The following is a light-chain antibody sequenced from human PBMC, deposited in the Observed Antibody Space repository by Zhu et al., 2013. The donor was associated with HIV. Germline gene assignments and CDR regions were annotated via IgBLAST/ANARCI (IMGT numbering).Light chain of an antibody. Sequence: AIHLTQSPSSLSSSVGDRVTITCRASQGISSALAWYQQKPGEAPQLLIYDASSLESGVPSRFSGSGSGTDFTLTISSLEPEDFAVYYCQQRSNWPPSLTFGGGTKVEFK. CDR2: DAS. CDR1: QGISSA. J-gene: IGKJ4*01. CDR3: QQRSNWPPSLT. V-gene: IGKV1D-13*01.